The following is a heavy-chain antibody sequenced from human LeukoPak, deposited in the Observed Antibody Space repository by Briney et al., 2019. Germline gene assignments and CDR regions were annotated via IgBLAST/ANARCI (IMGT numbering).Heavy chain of an antibody. CDR1: GGSISSYY. D-gene: IGHD6-19*01. CDR3: ARDRSIAVAGNYWYFDL. Sequence: PSETLSLTCTVSGGSISSYYWSWIRQPPGKGLEWIGYIYYSGSTNYNPSLKSRVTISVDTSKNQFSLKLSSVTAADTAVYYSARDRSIAVAGNYWYFDLWGRGTLVTVSS. CDR2: IYYSGST. V-gene: IGHV4-59*01. J-gene: IGHJ2*01.